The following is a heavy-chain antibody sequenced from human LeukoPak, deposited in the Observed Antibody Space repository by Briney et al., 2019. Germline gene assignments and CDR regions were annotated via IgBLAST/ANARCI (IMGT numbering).Heavy chain of an antibody. V-gene: IGHV5-10-1*01. CDR1: GYSFTSYW. D-gene: IGHD3-10*01. CDR2: IDPSDSYT. J-gene: IGHJ4*02. Sequence: GESLKISCKGYGYSFTSYWIIWVRQMPGKGLEWMGRIDPSDSYTNYSPSLQGHVTISADKSISAAYLQWSNLKASDTAMYYCARARGDHYSFDYWGQGTLVTVCS. CDR3: ARARGDHYSFDY.